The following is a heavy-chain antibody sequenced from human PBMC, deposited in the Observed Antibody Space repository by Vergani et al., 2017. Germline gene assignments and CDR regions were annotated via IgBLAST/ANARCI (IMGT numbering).Heavy chain of an antibody. CDR1: EYSFGNYW. J-gene: IGHJ4*02. CDR2: IYPADSDT. CDR3: ARHTTYTDS. Sequence: EVELVPSGPEMRNPGESLQISCKCSEYSFGNYWIGLVRQRPGKCLEWMGIIYPADSDTRYSPSFQGQVTISADKSISTAFLQWDSLKASDTALYYCARHTTYTDSWGQGTLVTVSS. D-gene: IGHD1-1*01. V-gene: IGHV5-51*01.